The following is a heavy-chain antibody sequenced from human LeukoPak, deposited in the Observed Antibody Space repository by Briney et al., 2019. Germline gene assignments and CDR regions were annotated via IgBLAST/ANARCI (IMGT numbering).Heavy chain of an antibody. CDR2: IWYDGSNK. CDR3: ANEGSYYSLDH. CDR1: GFTFSSYG. D-gene: IGHD1-26*01. J-gene: IGHJ4*02. Sequence: GGSLRLSCAASGFTFSSYGMHWVRQAPGKGLEWVAVIWYDGSNKYYADSVKGRFTISRDNSKNTLYLQMNSLRAEDTAVYYCANEGSYYSLDHWGQGTLVTVSS. V-gene: IGHV3-33*06.